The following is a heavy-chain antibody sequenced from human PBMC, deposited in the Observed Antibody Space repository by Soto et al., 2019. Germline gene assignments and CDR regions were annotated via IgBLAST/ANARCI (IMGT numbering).Heavy chain of an antibody. V-gene: IGHV4-59*08. CDR3: ARLGGYYQALDT. CDR1: GGSISPYY. J-gene: IGHJ5*02. CDR2: IYYTGTT. D-gene: IGHD3-22*01. Sequence: QVQLQESGPGLVKPSETLSLTCTVSGGSISPYYWSWIRQSPGKGLEWIGYIYYTGTTRYNPSLKIRVTIKVDTSKNQFPLKLSSVTAADTAVYYCARLGGYYQALDTWGQGALVTVSS.